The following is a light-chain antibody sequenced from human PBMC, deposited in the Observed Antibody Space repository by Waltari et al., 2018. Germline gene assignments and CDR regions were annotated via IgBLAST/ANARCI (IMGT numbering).Light chain of an antibody. Sequence: TQSPSTLPASVGDRVTITCRASQSVSNWLAWYQQKPGQAPRLLIYDASNRATGIPARFSGGGSGTDFTLTISSLEPEDFAVYYCQQRDSWWTFGQGTKVEIK. CDR1: QSVSNW. V-gene: IGKV3-11*01. CDR2: DAS. J-gene: IGKJ1*01. CDR3: QQRDSWWT.